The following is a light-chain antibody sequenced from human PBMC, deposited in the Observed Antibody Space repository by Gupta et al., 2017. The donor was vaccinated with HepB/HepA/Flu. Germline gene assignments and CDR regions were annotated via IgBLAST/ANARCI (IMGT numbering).Light chain of an antibody. J-gene: IGKJ4*01. Sequence: DIQMTQSPSSLSASVGDRVTITCRASQGIRNDLGWYKQKPGKAPKRLIYAASSLQRGVKSRFSGSGDGTEFTLTISSRQPEDFAAYYCRQQNSDPGVITFGRGTKVEIK. CDR1: QGIRND. V-gene: IGKV1-17*01. CDR2: AAS. CDR3: RQQNSDPGVIT.